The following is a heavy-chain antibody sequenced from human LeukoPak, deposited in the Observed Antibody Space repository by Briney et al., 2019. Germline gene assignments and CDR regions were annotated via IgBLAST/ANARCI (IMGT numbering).Heavy chain of an antibody. CDR2: IYYSGST. CDR3: ARRYCSGGSCYYFDY. Sequence: SETLSLTCTVSGGSISSSSYYWGWIRQPPGKGLEWIGSIYYSGSTYYNPSLKSRVTISVDTSKNQFSLKLSSVTAADTAVYYCARRYCSGGSCYYFDYWGQGTLVTVSS. CDR1: GGSISSSSYY. J-gene: IGHJ4*02. D-gene: IGHD2-15*01. V-gene: IGHV4-39*01.